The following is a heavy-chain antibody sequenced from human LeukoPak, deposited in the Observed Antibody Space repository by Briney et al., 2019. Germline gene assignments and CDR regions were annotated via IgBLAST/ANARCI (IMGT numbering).Heavy chain of an antibody. CDR1: GFTFSSYA. D-gene: IGHD3-3*01. CDR3: AKGLWSGYPHNWFDP. CDR2: ISGSGGST. J-gene: IGHJ5*02. V-gene: IGHV3-23*01. Sequence: PGGSLRLSCAASGFTFSSYAMSWVRQAPGKGLEWVSAISGSGGSTYYADSVKGRFTISRDNSKNALYLQMNSLRAEDTAVYYCAKGLWSGYPHNWFDPWGQGTLVTVSS.